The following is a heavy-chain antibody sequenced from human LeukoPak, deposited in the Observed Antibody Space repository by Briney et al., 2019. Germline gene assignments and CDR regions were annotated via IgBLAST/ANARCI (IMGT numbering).Heavy chain of an antibody. Sequence: ASVKVSCKASGGTFSSYAISWVRQAPGQGLEWMGRIIPIFGTANYAQKFQGRVTITTDESTSTAYMELSSLRSEDTAVYYCARESYYDSSGYTPWGQGTLVTASS. CDR3: ARESYYDSSGYTP. J-gene: IGHJ4*02. D-gene: IGHD3-22*01. CDR1: GGTFSSYA. CDR2: IIPIFGTA. V-gene: IGHV1-69*05.